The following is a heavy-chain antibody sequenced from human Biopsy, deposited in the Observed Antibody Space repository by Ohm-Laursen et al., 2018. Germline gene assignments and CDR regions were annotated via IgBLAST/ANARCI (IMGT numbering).Heavy chain of an antibody. Sequence: SLRLSCAASGFTFSNYEMNWVRQAPGKGLEWVSYISSSNTIYCADSVKGRFTISRDNAKNSLYLQMNGLRVEDTAVYYCARWDYWGQGTLVTVSS. J-gene: IGHJ4*02. V-gene: IGHV3-48*03. CDR1: GFTFSNYE. CDR3: ARWDY. CDR2: ISSSNTI.